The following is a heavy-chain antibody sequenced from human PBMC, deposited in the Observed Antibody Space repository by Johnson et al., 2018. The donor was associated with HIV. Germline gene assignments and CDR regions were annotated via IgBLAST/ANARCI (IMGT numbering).Heavy chain of an antibody. CDR2: ISYDGSNK. J-gene: IGHJ3*02. D-gene: IGHD4-17*01. CDR3: ARGEDGVDAFDI. Sequence: QVQLVESGGGVVQPGRSLRLSCAASGFTFSSYAMHWVRQAPGKGLVWVAVISYDGSNKYYADSVKGRFTISRDNSKNTLYLQMHSLRAEDTAVYYCARGEDGVDAFDIWGQGTMVTVSS. V-gene: IGHV3-30-3*01. CDR1: GFTFSSYA.